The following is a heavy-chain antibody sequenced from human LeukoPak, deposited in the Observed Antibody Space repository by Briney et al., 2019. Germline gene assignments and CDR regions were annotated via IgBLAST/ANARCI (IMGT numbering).Heavy chain of an antibody. J-gene: IGHJ3*02. CDR3: ARRELGYCSSTSCYGAFDI. D-gene: IGHD2-2*01. V-gene: IGHV1-69*13. CDR2: IIPIFGTA. Sequence: ASVKVSCKASGGTFSSYAISWVRQAPGQGLEWMGGIIPIFGTANYAQKFQGRVTITADESTGTAYMELSSLRSEDTAVYYCARRELGYCSSTSCYGAFDIWGQGTMVTVSS. CDR1: GGTFSSYA.